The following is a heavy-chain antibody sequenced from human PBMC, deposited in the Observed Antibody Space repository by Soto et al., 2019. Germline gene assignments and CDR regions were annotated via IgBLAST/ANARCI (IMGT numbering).Heavy chain of an antibody. CDR2: IDWDDDK. V-gene: IGHV2-70*11. Sequence: GSGPTLVNPTQTLTLTCTFSGFSLSTSGMCVSWIRQPPGKALEWLARIDWDDDKYYSTSLKTRLTISKDTSKNQVVLTMTNMDPVDTATYYCARIVLGYCSGGSCYPTDYYFDYWGQGTLVTVSS. J-gene: IGHJ4*02. D-gene: IGHD2-15*01. CDR3: ARIVLGYCSGGSCYPTDYYFDY. CDR1: GFSLSTSGMC.